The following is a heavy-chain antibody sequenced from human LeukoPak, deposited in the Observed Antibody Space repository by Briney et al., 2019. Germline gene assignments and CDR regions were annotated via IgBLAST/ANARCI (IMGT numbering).Heavy chain of an antibody. Sequence: ASVKVSCKASGYTFTSYDINWVRQATGQGLEWMGWMNPNSGNTGYAQKFQGRVTITRNTSISTAYMELSSLRSEDTAVYYCARAQRGSTSCYLWCEWGNYMDVWGKGTTVTVSS. CDR2: MNPNSGNT. CDR3: ARAQRGSTSCYLWCEWGNYMDV. CDR1: GYTFTSYD. V-gene: IGHV1-8*03. J-gene: IGHJ6*03. D-gene: IGHD2-2*01.